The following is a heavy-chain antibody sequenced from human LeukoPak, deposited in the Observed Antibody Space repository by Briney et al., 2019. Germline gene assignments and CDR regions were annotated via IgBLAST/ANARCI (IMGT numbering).Heavy chain of an antibody. V-gene: IGHV3-23*01. Sequence: PGGSLRLSCEASGFTFSTFAMIWVRQPPGKGLEWVSSIFPSGGEIHYADSVRGRFTISRDNSKSTLSLQMNSLRAEDTAVYYCAKQSPSPSTIGYCSSTSCRTDDAFDIWGQGTMVTVSS. CDR1: GFTFSTFA. CDR3: AKQSPSPSTIGYCSSTSCRTDDAFDI. CDR2: IFPSGGEI. J-gene: IGHJ3*02. D-gene: IGHD2-2*01.